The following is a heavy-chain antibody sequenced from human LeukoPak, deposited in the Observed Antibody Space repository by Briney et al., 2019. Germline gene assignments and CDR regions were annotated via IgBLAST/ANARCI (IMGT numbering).Heavy chain of an antibody. CDR2: ISSSSSYI. CDR1: GFTFSSYR. D-gene: IGHD6-19*01. V-gene: IGHV3-21*01. CDR3: AREGSGVAGHFHY. J-gene: IGHJ4*02. Sequence: PGGSLRLSCAASGFTFSSYRMNWVRRAPGKGLEWVSSISSSSSYIYYADSVKGRFTISRDNAKNSLYLQMNSLRAEDTAVYYCAREGSGVAGHFHYWGQGTLVTVSS.